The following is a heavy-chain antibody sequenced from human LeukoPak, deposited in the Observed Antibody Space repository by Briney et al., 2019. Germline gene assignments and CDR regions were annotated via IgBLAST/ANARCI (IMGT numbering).Heavy chain of an antibody. Sequence: ASVKVSCKASGYTFSSYGITWVRKAPGQGLEWMGWISGENGDTNYAQKFQGRVTMTADTSTNTVDMELRILRSEDTALYYCARQGTVLNSWFDPWGQGTLVTVSS. CDR1: GYTFSSYG. J-gene: IGHJ5*02. CDR3: ARQGTVLNSWFDP. CDR2: ISGENGDT. D-gene: IGHD4-17*01. V-gene: IGHV1-18*01.